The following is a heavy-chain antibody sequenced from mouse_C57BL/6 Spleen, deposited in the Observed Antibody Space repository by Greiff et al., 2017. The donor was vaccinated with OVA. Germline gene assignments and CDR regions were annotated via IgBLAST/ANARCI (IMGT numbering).Heavy chain of an antibody. V-gene: IGHV5-17*01. CDR3: AKAYYYGPFAY. J-gene: IGHJ3*01. CDR2: ISSGSSTI. D-gene: IGHD1-1*01. CDR1: GFTFSDYG. Sequence: DVHLVESGGGLVKPGGSLKLSCAASGFTFSDYGMHWVRQAPEKGLEWVAYISSGSSTIYYADTVKGRFTISRDNAKNPLFLQMTSLRSEDTAMYYCAKAYYYGPFAYWGQGTLVTVSA.